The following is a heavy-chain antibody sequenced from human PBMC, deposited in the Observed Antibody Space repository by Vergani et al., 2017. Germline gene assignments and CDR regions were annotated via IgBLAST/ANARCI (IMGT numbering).Heavy chain of an antibody. CDR3: ARLGIVGALGH. D-gene: IGHD1-26*01. Sequence: QVQLVQSGAEVKKPGASVKVSCKASGYTFTSYYMHWVRQAPGQGLEWMGIINPSGGSTNYAQKFQGRVTMTRDTYTSTVYMELSSLRSEDTAVYYCARLGIVGALGHWGQGTLVTVSS. V-gene: IGHV1-46*01. J-gene: IGHJ4*02. CDR1: GYTFTSYY. CDR2: INPSGGST.